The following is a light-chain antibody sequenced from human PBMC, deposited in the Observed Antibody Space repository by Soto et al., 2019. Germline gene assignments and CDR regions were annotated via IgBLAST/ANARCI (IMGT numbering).Light chain of an antibody. CDR3: QSFDSSLRHYV. J-gene: IGLJ1*01. CDR2: RND. Sequence: QSVLTQPPSVSGAPGQRVTISCTGCSSNIGAGYDVRWYQHLPGTAPKLRIYRNDNRPSGVPERFSGSKSGTSASLANTGLQAEDAADYYCQSFDSSLRHYVFGTGTKVTVL. V-gene: IGLV1-40*01. CDR1: SSNIGAGYD.